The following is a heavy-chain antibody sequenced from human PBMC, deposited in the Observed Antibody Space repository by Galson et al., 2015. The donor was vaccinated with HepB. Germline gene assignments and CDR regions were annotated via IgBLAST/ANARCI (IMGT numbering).Heavy chain of an antibody. D-gene: IGHD3-16*02. CDR1: GFPFSAYY. J-gene: IGHJ4*02. Sequence: SLRLSCAASGFPFSAYYMTWIRQAPGKGLEWLSYIKGDSSDTNYADSVKGRFTISRDNAKNSLFLQMNSLRAEDTAVYYCTNTLRGYSYNNYRGQGTLVTVSS. V-gene: IGHV3-11*06. CDR2: IKGDSSDT. CDR3: TNTLRGYSYNNY.